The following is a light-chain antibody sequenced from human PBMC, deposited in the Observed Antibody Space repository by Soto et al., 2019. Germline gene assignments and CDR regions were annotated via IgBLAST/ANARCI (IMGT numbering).Light chain of an antibody. J-gene: IGLJ2*01. CDR2: EGS. V-gene: IGLV2-23*01. CDR3: CSYAGSSTSVV. Sequence: QSVLTQPASVSGSPGQSITIPCTGTSSDVGSYNLVSWYQQHPGKAPKLMIYEGSKRPSGVSNRFSGSKSGNTASLTISGLQAEDEADYYCCSYAGSSTSVVFGGGTKVTVL. CDR1: SSDVGSYNL.